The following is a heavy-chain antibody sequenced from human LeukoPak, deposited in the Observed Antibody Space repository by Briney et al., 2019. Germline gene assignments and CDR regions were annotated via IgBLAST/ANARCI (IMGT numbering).Heavy chain of an antibody. V-gene: IGHV1-2*02. CDR1: GYTFTGYY. J-gene: IGHJ4*02. D-gene: IGHD6-19*01. CDR2: INPNSGGT. CDR3: ARGYLGIAVADSPVDFDY. Sequence: ASVKVSCKASGYTFTGYYMHWVRQAPGQGLEWMGWINPNSGGTNYAQKFQGRVTMTRDTSISTAYMELSSLRSEDTAVYYCARGYLGIAVADSPVDFDYWGQGTLVTVSS.